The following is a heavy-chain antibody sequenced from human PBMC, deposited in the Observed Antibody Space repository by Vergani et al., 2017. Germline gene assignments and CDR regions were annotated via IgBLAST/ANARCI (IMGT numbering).Heavy chain of an antibody. CDR2: IYYSGST. J-gene: IGHJ4*02. Sequence: QVQLQQWGAGLLKPSETLSLTCTVSGGSVSSGSYYWSWIRQPPGKGLEWIGYIYYSGSTNYNPSLKSRVTISVDTSKNQFSLKLSSVTAADTAVYYCARGIAVADYWGQGTLVTVSS. D-gene: IGHD6-19*01. CDR3: ARGIAVADY. V-gene: IGHV4-61*01. CDR1: GGSVSSGSYY.